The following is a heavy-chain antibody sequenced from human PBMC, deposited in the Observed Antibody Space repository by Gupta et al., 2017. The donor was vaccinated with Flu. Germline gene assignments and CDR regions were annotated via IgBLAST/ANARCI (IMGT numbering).Heavy chain of an antibody. CDR1: GFTLSSHD. Sequence: CVASGFTLSSHDMSWVRQAPGRRLEWVSFISPSATIYYGDPVRGRFTISRDNAKNSLYLQMSGLRDEDTAVYYCARGHWDNWGQGTLVTVSS. CDR3: ARGHWDN. V-gene: IGHV3-48*03. J-gene: IGHJ4*02. CDR2: ISPSATI.